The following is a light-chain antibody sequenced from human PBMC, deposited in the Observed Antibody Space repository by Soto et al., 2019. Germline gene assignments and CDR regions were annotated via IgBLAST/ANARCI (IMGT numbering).Light chain of an antibody. V-gene: IGKV3-15*01. CDR3: QQYNDWPPQLT. CDR2: GAS. J-gene: IGKJ4*01. CDR1: QTVSSK. Sequence: EIVMTQSPATLSVSVGERATLSCRASQTVSSKLAWYQQKPGQAPRLLIYGASTRATGIPARFTGSGSGTEFTHTISSLQSEDFAVYYCQQYNDWPPQLTFGGGTKVEIK.